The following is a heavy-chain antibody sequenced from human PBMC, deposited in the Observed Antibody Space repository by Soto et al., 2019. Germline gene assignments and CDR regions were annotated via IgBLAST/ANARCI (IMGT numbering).Heavy chain of an antibody. CDR2: IYWYDDQ. D-gene: IGHD1-1*01. V-gene: IGHV2-5*01. J-gene: IGHJ3*02. CDR3: AQAYKNNWFHEVFDI. Sequence: QITLKESGPTLVNPTQTLTLTCTFCGFSLSTSGLGVGWIRQPPGKALEWLGIIYWYDDQPYRPSLNTRITITKDTSKSQGFLAMTNMDPVDTATYHCAQAYKNNWFHEVFDIWGQGTMVTVSS. CDR1: GFSLSTSGLG.